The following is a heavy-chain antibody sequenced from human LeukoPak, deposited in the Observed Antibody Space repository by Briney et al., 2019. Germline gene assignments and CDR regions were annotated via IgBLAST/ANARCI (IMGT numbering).Heavy chain of an antibody. V-gene: IGHV3-30*02. CDR3: AELGITMIGGV. J-gene: IGHJ6*04. CDR1: GFTFSSYG. Sequence: GGSLRLSCAASGFTFSSYGMHWVRQAPGKGLEWVTFIRYDESNKYYADSVKGRFTISRDNAKNSLYLQMNSLRAEDTAVYYCAELGITMIGGVWGKGTTVTISS. D-gene: IGHD3-10*02. CDR2: IRYDESNK.